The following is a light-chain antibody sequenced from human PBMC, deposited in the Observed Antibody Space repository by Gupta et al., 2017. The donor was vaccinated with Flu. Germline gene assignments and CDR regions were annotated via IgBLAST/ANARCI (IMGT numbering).Light chain of an antibody. CDR1: SSDLGNYDL. V-gene: IGLV2-23*02. J-gene: IGLJ3*02. Sequence: QPALTQLVSVSGSLGQSTTISCIAPSSDLGNYDLVSWYQQHPVKAPKLILYEVNKRPPGVSTRFSGFRSANTASLTISGLQAEDEADYRCGSYAGSSVWVFGGGTKLTVL. CDR3: GSYAGSSVWV. CDR2: EVN.